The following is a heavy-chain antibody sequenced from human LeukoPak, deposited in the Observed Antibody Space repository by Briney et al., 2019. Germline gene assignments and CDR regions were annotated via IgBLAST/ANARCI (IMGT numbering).Heavy chain of an antibody. CDR1: EYTFTGYY. V-gene: IGHV1-2*04. CDR2: INPNSGGT. Sequence: ASVKVSCKASEYTFTGYYMHWVRQAPGQGLEWMGWINPNSGGTNYAQKFQGWVTMTRDTSISTAYMELSRLRSDDTAVYYCARGRRYCSSTSCYAGWYFDLWGRGTLVTVSS. CDR3: ARGRRYCSSTSCYAGWYFDL. D-gene: IGHD2-2*01. J-gene: IGHJ2*01.